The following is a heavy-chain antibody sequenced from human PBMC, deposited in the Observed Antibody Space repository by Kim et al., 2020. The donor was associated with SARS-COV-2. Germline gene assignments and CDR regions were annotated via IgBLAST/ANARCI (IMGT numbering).Heavy chain of an antibody. CDR2: IYYSGST. Sequence: SETLSLTCTVSGGSISSYYWSWIRQPPGKGLEWIGYIYYSGSTNYNPSLKSRVTISVDTSKNQFSLKLSSVTAADTAVYYCARARYGDYVYYYYGMDVWGQGTTVTVSS. CDR3: ARARYGDYVYYYYGMDV. CDR1: GGSISSYY. J-gene: IGHJ6*02. D-gene: IGHD4-17*01. V-gene: IGHV4-59*01.